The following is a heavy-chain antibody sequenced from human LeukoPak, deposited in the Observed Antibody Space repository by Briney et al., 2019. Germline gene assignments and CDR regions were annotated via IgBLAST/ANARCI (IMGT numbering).Heavy chain of an antibody. CDR1: GFTFSGSA. CDR2: IRSKANSYAT. D-gene: IGHD6-13*01. CDR3: ARDPRYMAAAGKRGFSFDY. V-gene: IGHV3-73*01. J-gene: IGHJ4*02. Sequence: GGSLRLSCAASGFTFSGSAMHWVRQASGKGLEWVGRIRSKANSYATAYAASVKGRFTISRDNAKNSLYLQMNSLRAEDTAVYYCARDPRYMAAAGKRGFSFDYWGQGTLVTVSS.